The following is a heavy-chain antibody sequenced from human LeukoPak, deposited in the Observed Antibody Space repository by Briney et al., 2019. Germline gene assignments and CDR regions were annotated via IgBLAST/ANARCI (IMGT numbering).Heavy chain of an antibody. CDR1: GYTFTSYY. CDR2: INPSGGST. J-gene: IGHJ4*02. CDR3: ARVEGGTYYYDSSGYYFGY. Sequence: EASVKVSCKASGYTFTSYYMHWVRQAPGQGLEWMGIINPSGGSTSYAQKLQGRVTMTTDTSTSTAYMELRSLRSDDTAVYYCARVEGGTYYYDSSGYYFGYWGQGTLVTVSS. D-gene: IGHD3-22*01. V-gene: IGHV1-46*01.